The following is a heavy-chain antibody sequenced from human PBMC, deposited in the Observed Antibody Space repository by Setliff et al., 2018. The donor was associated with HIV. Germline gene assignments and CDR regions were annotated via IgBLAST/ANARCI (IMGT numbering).Heavy chain of an antibody. J-gene: IGHJ4*02. CDR2: IYWNNNK. D-gene: IGHD1-1*01. CDR3: AYSGRQLRGPYFDF. Sequence: GSGPTLVNPTQTLTLTCTFSVLSLSTSGVGVGWIRQSPGKALEWLAFIYWNNNKHYSTSLKSRITVTNDTFNNRVVFTMTNMDPVDTATYYCAYSGRQLRGPYFDFWGQGTPVTVSS. V-gene: IGHV2-5*01. CDR1: VLSLSTSGVG.